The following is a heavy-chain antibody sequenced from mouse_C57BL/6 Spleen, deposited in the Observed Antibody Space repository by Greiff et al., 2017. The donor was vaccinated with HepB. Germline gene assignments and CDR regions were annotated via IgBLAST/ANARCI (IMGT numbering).Heavy chain of an antibody. D-gene: IGHD1-1*01. V-gene: IGHV1-55*01. J-gene: IGHJ4*01. CDR3: ARGTTVVATGDAMDY. CDR2: IYPGSGST. CDR1: GYTFTSYW. Sequence: VQLQQSGAELVKPGASVKMSCKASGYTFTSYWITWVKQRPGQGLEWIGDIYPGSGSTNYNEKFKSKATLTVDTSSSTAYMQLSSLTSEDSAVYYWARGTTVVATGDAMDYWGQGTSVTVSS.